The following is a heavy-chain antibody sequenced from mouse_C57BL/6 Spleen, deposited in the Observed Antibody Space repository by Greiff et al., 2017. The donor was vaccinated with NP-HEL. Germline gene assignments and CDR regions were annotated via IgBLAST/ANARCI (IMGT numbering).Heavy chain of an antibody. CDR1: GYTFTNYT. J-gene: IGHJ1*03. D-gene: IGHD2-2*01. Sequence: VQLQQSGAELARPGASVKMSCKASGYTFTNYTMHWVKRRPGQGLEWIGYINPSSGYTKYNQKFEDKATLTADKSSSTAYMQLSSLTSEDSAVYYCARSGGYDWYFDVWGTGTTVTVSS. CDR3: ARSGGYDWYFDV. CDR2: INPSSGYT. V-gene: IGHV1-4*01.